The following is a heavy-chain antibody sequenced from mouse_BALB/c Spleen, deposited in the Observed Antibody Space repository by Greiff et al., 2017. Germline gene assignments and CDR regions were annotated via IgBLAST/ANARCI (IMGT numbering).Heavy chain of an antibody. V-gene: IGHV5-15*02. Sequence: EVMLVESGGGLVQPGGSRKLSCAASGFTFSDYGMAWVRQAPGQGPEWVAFISHLAYSIYYADTVTGRFTISRENAKNTLYLEMSSLRSEDTAMYYCAREVDWYFDDWGAGTTVTVSS. J-gene: IGHJ1*01. CDR1: GFTFSDYG. D-gene: IGHD1-1*02. CDR3: AREVDWYFDD. CDR2: ISHLAYSI.